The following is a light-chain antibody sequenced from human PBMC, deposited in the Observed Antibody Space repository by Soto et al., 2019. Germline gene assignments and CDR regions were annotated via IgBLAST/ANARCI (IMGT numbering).Light chain of an antibody. CDR1: QSVSSN. Sequence: EIVMTQSPATLSVSPGERATLSCRASQSVSSNLAWYQQKPGQAPRLLICGASTKATGIPARFSGSGSGTEFTLTISSLQYEDFAVYYCQQYNNWPLFTFGPGTKVDIK. CDR2: GAS. V-gene: IGKV3-15*01. CDR3: QQYNNWPLFT. J-gene: IGKJ3*01.